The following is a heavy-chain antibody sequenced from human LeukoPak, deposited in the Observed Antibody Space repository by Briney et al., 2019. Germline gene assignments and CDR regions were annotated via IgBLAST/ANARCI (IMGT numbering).Heavy chain of an antibody. J-gene: IGHJ4*02. V-gene: IGHV4-34*01. D-gene: IGHD2-2*01. CDR1: GGSFSGYY. CDR2: INHSGST. CDR3: ARALGYCSSTSCSRLDY. Sequence: PSETLSLTCAVYGGSFSGYYWSWIRQPPGKGLEWIGEINHSGSTNYNPSLKSRVTISVDTSKNQFSLKLSSVTAADTAVYYCARALGYCSSTSCSRLDYWGQGTLVTVSS.